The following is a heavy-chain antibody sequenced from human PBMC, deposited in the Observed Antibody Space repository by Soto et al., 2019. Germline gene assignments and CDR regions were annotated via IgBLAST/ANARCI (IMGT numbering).Heavy chain of an antibody. J-gene: IGHJ3*02. CDR2: INSDGSST. CDR1: GFTFSSYW. Sequence: PGGSLRLSCAASGFTFSSYWMHWVRQAPGKGLVWVSRINSDGSSTSYADSVKGRFTISRDNAKNTLYLQMNSLRAEDTAVYYCARGGRGWGYSVAFDIWGQGTMVTVSS. CDR3: ARGGRGWGYSVAFDI. V-gene: IGHV3-74*01. D-gene: IGHD2-21*01.